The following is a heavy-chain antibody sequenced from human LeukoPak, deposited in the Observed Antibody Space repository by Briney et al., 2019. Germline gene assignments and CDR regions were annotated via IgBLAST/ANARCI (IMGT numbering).Heavy chain of an antibody. V-gene: IGHV1-69*13. CDR3: ARVQYQLLQGLDY. Sequence: ASVKVSCKASGGTFSSYAISWVRQAPGQGREWMGGIIPIFGTANYAQKFQGRVTITADESTSTAYMELSSLRSEDTAVYYCARVQYQLLQGLDYWGQGTLVTVSS. CDR2: IIPIFGTA. CDR1: GGTFSSYA. J-gene: IGHJ4*02. D-gene: IGHD2-2*01.